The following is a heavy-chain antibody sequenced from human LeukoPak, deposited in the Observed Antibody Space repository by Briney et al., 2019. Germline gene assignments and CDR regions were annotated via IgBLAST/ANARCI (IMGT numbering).Heavy chain of an antibody. CDR1: GGTFISYA. Sequence: SVKVSCKASGGTFISYAISWVRQAPGQGLEWMGGIIPSFGTANYAQKFQGRVTITANESTSTDYMELSNLRSEDTAVYYCARCHTVDGMDVWGKGTTVTVSS. D-gene: IGHD4-17*01. J-gene: IGHJ6*04. CDR3: ARCHTVDGMDV. V-gene: IGHV1-69*13. CDR2: IIPSFGTA.